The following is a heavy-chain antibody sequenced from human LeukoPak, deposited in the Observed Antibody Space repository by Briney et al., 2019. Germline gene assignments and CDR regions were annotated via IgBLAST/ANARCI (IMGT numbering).Heavy chain of an antibody. Sequence: ASVKVSCKASGYTFTSYGISWVRQAPGQGLEWMGWISAFNGYTNYAQKLQGRVTMTTDTSTSTAYMELRSLRSDDTAVYYCARDSPCSGGSCYGYYYYYYGMDVWGQGTTVTLSS. V-gene: IGHV1-18*01. CDR3: ARDSPCSGGSCYGYYYYYYGMDV. J-gene: IGHJ6*02. D-gene: IGHD2-15*01. CDR1: GYTFTSYG. CDR2: ISAFNGYT.